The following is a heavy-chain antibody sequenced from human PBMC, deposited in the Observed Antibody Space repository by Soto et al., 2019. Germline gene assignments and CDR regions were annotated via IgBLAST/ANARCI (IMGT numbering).Heavy chain of an antibody. J-gene: IGHJ4*02. V-gene: IGHV4-31*03. D-gene: IGHD5-12*01. CDR3: ARGSGYDYWVVYFDY. CDR2: IYYSGST. CDR1: GGSISSGGYY. Sequence: QVQLQESGPGLVKPSQTLSLTCTVSGGSISSGGYYWSWIRQHPGKGLEWIGYIYYSGSTYYNPSLKSRVTISVDTSKNQCAHKLSSVTAADTAVYYCARGSGYDYWVVYFDYWGQGTLVTVSS.